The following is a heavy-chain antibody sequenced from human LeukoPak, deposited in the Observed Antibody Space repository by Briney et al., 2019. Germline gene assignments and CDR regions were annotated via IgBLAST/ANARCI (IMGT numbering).Heavy chain of an antibody. V-gene: IGHV4-30-4*01. CDR1: GGSISSGDYY. CDR2: IYYSGST. CDR3: AREPRGNCSSTSCPFYYYMDV. D-gene: IGHD2-2*01. Sequence: SQTLSLTCTVSGGSISSGDYYWSWIRQPPGKGLEWIGYIYYSGSTYYNPSLKSRVTISVDTSKNQFSLKLSSVTAADTAVYYCAREPRGNCSSTSCPFYYYMDVWGKGTTVTVSS. J-gene: IGHJ6*03.